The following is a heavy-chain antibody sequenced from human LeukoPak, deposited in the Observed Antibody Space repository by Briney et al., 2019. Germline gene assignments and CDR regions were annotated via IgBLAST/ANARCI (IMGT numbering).Heavy chain of an antibody. J-gene: IGHJ4*02. Sequence: SETLSLTCTVSGGSISSSSYYWGWIRQPPGKGLEWIGSIYYSGSTYYNPSLKSRVTISVDTSKNQFSLKLSSVTAADTAVYYCAAAYSGSWFPFDYWGQGTLVTVSS. CDR1: GGSISSSSYY. V-gene: IGHV4-39*07. D-gene: IGHD6-13*01. CDR2: IYYSGST. CDR3: AAAYSGSWFPFDY.